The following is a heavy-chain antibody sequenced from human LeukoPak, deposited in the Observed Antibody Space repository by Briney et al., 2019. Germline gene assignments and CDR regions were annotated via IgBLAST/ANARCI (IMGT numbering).Heavy chain of an antibody. Sequence: SETLSLTCAVYGGSFSGYYWSWIRQPPGKGLEWIGEINHSGSTNYNPSLKSRVTISVDTSKNQFSLKLSSVTAADTAVYYCARVAVAGIDYRGQGTLVTVSS. CDR1: GGSFSGYY. CDR3: ARVAVAGIDY. CDR2: INHSGST. J-gene: IGHJ4*02. V-gene: IGHV4-34*01. D-gene: IGHD6-19*01.